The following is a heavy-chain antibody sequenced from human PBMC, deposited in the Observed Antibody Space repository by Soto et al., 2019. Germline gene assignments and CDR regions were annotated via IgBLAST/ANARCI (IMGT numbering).Heavy chain of an antibody. CDR1: GFTFSSYA. Sequence: PGGSLRLSCAASGFTFSSYAMSWVRQAPGKGLEWVSAISGSGGSTYYADSVKGRFTISRDNSKNTLYLQMNSLRAEDTAVYYCAKDLRRNEIVSWFDPWGQGTLVTVSS. CDR2: ISGSGGST. D-gene: IGHD2-21*01. V-gene: IGHV3-23*01. CDR3: AKDLRRNEIVSWFDP. J-gene: IGHJ5*02.